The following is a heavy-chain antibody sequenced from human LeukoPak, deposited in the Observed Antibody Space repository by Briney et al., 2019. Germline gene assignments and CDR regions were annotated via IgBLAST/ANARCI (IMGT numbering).Heavy chain of an antibody. J-gene: IGHJ4*02. CDR2: IYYSGST. V-gene: IGHV4-39*01. Sequence: SETLSLTCAVSGGSFSGYYWGWIRQPPGKGLEWIGSIYYSGSTYYNPSLKSRVPISVDTSKNQFSLKLSSVTAADTAVYYCARRDNYYDSSGYFDYWGQGTLVTVSS. D-gene: IGHD3-22*01. CDR1: GGSFSGYY. CDR3: ARRDNYYDSSGYFDY.